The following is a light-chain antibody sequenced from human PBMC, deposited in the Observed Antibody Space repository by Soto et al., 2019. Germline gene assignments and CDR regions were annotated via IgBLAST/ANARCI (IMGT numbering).Light chain of an antibody. Sequence: EIVLKQSPGTLSLSPGERATLSCRTSQTVNNYLAWYQQKPGQAPRLVIYDASNRATGIPARFGGSGSGTDFTLTINSLEPEDSAVYYCQQRGSWPWLTFGGGTRVEIK. CDR2: DAS. J-gene: IGKJ4*01. V-gene: IGKV3-11*01. CDR3: QQRGSWPWLT. CDR1: QTVNNY.